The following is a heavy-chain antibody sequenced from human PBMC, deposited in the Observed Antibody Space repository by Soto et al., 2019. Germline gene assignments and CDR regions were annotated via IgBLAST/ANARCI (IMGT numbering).Heavy chain of an antibody. Sequence: EVQLLESGGDLVQPGGSLRLSCAASGFAFSPNAMAWVRQAPGRGLEWVSSIEGSKTIYADSVKGRFTISRDIAKNTLYLQMNSLRSEDTAIHYCAKDLLVYGCDHWGQGTLVTVSS. V-gene: IGHV3-23*01. CDR1: GFAFSPNA. CDR2: IEGSKT. CDR3: AKDLLVYGCDH. D-gene: IGHD3-10*01. J-gene: IGHJ4*02.